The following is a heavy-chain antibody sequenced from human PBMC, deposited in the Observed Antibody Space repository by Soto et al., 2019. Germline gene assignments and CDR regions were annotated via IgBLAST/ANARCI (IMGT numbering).Heavy chain of an antibody. CDR1: GGSISSSSYY. V-gene: IGHV4-39*01. D-gene: IGHD4-17*01. CDR3: ARHGGDYGDYSN. Sequence: PSETLSLTCTVSGGSISSSSYYWGWIRQPPGKGLEWIGSIYYSGSTYYNPSLKSRVTISVDTSKNQFSLKLSSVTAADTAVYYCARHGGDYGDYSNWGQGTLVTVSS. CDR2: IYYSGST. J-gene: IGHJ4*02.